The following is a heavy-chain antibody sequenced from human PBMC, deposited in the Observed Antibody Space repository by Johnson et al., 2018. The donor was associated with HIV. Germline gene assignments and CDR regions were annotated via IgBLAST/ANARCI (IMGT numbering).Heavy chain of an antibody. CDR2: IKSKTDGGTT. CDR1: GFSFSDHF. CDR3: TTYSIIHAFDI. D-gene: IGHD6-13*01. J-gene: IGHJ3*02. V-gene: IGHV3-15*01. Sequence: VQLVESGGGLVQPGGSLRLSCVGSGFSFSDHFMDWVRQAPGKGLEWVGRIKSKTDGGTTDYAAPVKGRFTISRDDSKNTLYLQMNSLKTEDTAVYYCTTYSIIHAFDIWGQGTMVTVSS.